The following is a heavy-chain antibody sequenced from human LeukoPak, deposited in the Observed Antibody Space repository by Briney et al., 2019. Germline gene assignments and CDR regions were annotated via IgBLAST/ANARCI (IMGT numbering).Heavy chain of an antibody. D-gene: IGHD6-13*01. J-gene: IGHJ6*03. V-gene: IGHV5-51*03. CDR1: GYSFTIYW. CDR3: GRGGSNRYYYYMDV. CDR2: IYPGDSDT. Sequence: GESLKISCKGSGYSFTIYWIGWVPQMPGKGLEWRGNIYPGDSDTRYSPSFRGQVTISADKSISTAYLRWRSLKDSATAMHYCGRGGSNRYYYYMDVWGKGTTVTVSS.